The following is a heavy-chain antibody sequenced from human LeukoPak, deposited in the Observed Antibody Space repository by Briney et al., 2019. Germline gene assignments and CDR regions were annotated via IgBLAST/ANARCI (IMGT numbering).Heavy chain of an antibody. V-gene: IGHV3-7*01. J-gene: IGHJ4*02. CDR3: ARVAVYSGSYYVAY. CDR1: GFTFSSYW. D-gene: IGHD1-26*01. Sequence: GGSLRLSCAASGFTFSSYWLSWVRQAPGKGLEWVANIKQDGSEKYYVDSVKGRFTISRDNAKNSLYLQMNSLGAEDTAVYYCARVAVYSGSYYVAYWGQGTLVTVSS. CDR2: IKQDGSEK.